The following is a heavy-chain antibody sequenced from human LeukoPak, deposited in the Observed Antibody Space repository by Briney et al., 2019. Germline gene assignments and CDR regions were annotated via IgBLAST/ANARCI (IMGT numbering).Heavy chain of an antibody. CDR1: GGTFSSYA. D-gene: IGHD1-20*01. V-gene: IGHV1-69*05. J-gene: IGHJ6*03. CDR2: IIPIFGTA. CDR3: ARCITGAPLYYYYYMDV. Sequence: SVKVSCMASGGTFSSYAISWVRQAPGQGLEWMGGIIPIFGTANYAQKFQGRVTITTDESTSTAYMELSSLRSEDTAVYYCARCITGAPLYYYYYMDVWGKGTTVTVSS.